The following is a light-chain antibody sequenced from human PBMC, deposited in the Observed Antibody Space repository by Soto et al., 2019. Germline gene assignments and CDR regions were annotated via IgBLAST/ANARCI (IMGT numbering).Light chain of an antibody. CDR3: QQRSEWPLT. CDR1: QSMGTS. J-gene: IGKJ4*01. Sequence: DIVLTQAPGTLSLSPGERATLSCRASQSMGTSLAWYQQKPGQAPRLLIYDASNRATGIPAGFSGSGSATDFTLTIASLEPEDSAVYFCQQRSEWPLTFGGGTKV. V-gene: IGKV3-11*01. CDR2: DAS.